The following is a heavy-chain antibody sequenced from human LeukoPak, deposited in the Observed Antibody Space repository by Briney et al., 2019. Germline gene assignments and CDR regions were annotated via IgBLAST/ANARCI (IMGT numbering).Heavy chain of an antibody. V-gene: IGHV4-34*01. CDR3: ARGLRGVVVTAIPYYYYYMDV. J-gene: IGHJ6*03. D-gene: IGHD2-21*02. CDR2: INHSGST. CDR1: GGSFSGYY. Sequence: SETLSLTCAVYGGSFSGYYWSWIRQPPGKGLGWIGEINHSGSTNYNPSLKSRVTISVDTSKNQFSLKLSSVTAADTAVYYCARGLRGVVVTAIPYYYYYMDVWGKGTTVTVSS.